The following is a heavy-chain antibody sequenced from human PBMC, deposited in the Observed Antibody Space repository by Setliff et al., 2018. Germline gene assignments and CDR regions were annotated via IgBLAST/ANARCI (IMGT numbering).Heavy chain of an antibody. CDR2: FDPEDEET. J-gene: IGHJ6*03. CDR1: GYRLIEVS. V-gene: IGHV1-24*01. Sequence: ASVKVSCKVSGYRLIEVSMHWVRQAPGKGLEWMGGFDPEDEETIYAQKFQGRVTMTEDTSTDTAYMELSSLRSEDTAVYYCALEYSNSSPTVYYYMDVWGKGTTVTVSS. D-gene: IGHD6-6*01. CDR3: ALEYSNSSPTVYYYMDV.